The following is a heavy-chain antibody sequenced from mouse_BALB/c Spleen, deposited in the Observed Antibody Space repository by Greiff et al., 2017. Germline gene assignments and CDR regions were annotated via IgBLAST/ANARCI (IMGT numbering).Heavy chain of an antibody. D-gene: IGHD2-1*01. CDR2: IRNKANGYTT. V-gene: IGHV7-3*02. CDR3: ARDSGNYPLYAMDY. J-gene: IGHJ4*01. CDR1: GFTFTAYY. Sequence: EVQLVESGGGLVQPGGSLRLSCATSGFTFTAYYMSWVRQPPGKALEWLGFIRNKANGYTTEYSASVKARFTISRDNSQSILYLQMNTLRAEDSATYYCARDSGNYPLYAMDYWGQGTSVTVSS.